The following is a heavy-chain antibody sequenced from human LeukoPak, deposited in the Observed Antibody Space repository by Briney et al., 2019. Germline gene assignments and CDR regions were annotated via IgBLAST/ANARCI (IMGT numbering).Heavy chain of an antibody. J-gene: IGHJ3*02. CDR1: GGTFSSYA. D-gene: IGHD3-22*01. CDR3: ARSRSSGYYYGLSSLDAFDI. CDR2: IIPIFGTA. V-gene: IGHV1-69*01. Sequence: SVKVSCKASGGTFSSYAISWVRQAPGQGLEWIGGIIPIFGTANYAQKFQGRVTITADESTSTAYMELSSLRSEDTAVYYCARSRSSGYYYGLSSLDAFDIWGQGTMVTVSS.